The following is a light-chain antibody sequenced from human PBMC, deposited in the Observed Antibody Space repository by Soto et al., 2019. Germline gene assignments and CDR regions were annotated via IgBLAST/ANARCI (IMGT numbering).Light chain of an antibody. V-gene: IGKV1-27*01. J-gene: IGKJ1*01. CDR2: GVS. CDR1: QGVASY. CDR3: QHYRSAQMT. Sequence: EIQMTQSPSSLSSSVGDRVTITCRASQGVASYLGWYQQKPGKVPKPLIYGVSTLQSGLPSRFSGSGSDTDFPLTISSLQPDDAATYYCQHYRSAQMTFGQGTKVEIK.